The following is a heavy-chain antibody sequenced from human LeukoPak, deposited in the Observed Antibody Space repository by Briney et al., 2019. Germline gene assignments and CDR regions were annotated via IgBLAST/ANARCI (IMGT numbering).Heavy chain of an antibody. CDR3: ARDGGRGWYSQLAY. D-gene: IGHD6-19*01. Sequence: ASVKVSCKASEYTFTDYYIHWVRRAPGQGLEWMGWINPDSGGTNYAQNFQGRFTMTRDTSITTVYMELNSLTSDDTAVYYCARDGGRGWYSQLAYWGQGTLVTVSS. CDR2: INPDSGGT. V-gene: IGHV1-2*02. J-gene: IGHJ4*02. CDR1: EYTFTDYY.